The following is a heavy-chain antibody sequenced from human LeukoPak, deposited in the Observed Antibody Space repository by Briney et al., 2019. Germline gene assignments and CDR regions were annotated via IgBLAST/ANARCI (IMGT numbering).Heavy chain of an antibody. D-gene: IGHD2-21*02. Sequence: SVKVSCTASGGTFSSYAISWVRQAPGQGLEWMGGIIPIFGTANYAQKFQGRVTITADKSTSTAYMELSSLRSEDTAVYYCARLGRELAYCGGDCYSSEGFDPWGQGTLVTVSS. J-gene: IGHJ5*02. V-gene: IGHV1-69*06. CDR2: IIPIFGTA. CDR3: ARLGRELAYCGGDCYSSEGFDP. CDR1: GGTFSSYA.